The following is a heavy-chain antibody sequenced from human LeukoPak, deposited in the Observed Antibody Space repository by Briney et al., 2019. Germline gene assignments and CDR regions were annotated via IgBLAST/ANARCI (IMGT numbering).Heavy chain of an antibody. CDR1: GFTFSSYA. D-gene: IGHD1-26*01. CDR3: ANGGSFYDY. Sequence: GGSLRLSCAASGFTFSSYAMGWVRQAPGQGLEWVSVISGSGGRTYYADSVKGRFTISRDNSKNTLYLQMNSLRAEDTAVYYCANGGSFYDYWGQGTLVTVSS. V-gene: IGHV3-23*01. CDR2: ISGSGGRT. J-gene: IGHJ4*02.